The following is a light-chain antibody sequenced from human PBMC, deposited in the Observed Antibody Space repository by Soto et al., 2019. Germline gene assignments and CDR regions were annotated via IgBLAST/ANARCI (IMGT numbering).Light chain of an antibody. Sequence: QSALTQPASVSGSPGQSMTISCTGTSSDVGSYDLVSWYQQHPGKAPKLMIYEGSKRPSGVSNRFSGSKSGNTASLTISGLQAEDEANYYCCSYAGDTTLVFGGGTKLTVL. CDR1: SSDVGSYDL. J-gene: IGLJ2*01. CDR2: EGS. V-gene: IGLV2-23*01. CDR3: CSYAGDTTLV.